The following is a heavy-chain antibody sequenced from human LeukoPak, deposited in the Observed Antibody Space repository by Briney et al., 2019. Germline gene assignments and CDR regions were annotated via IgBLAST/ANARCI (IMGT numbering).Heavy chain of an antibody. CDR2: ISYDGSNK. V-gene: IGHV3-30*04. Sequence: GRSLRLSCAASGFTFSSYAMHWVRQAPGKGLEWVAVISYDGSNKYYADSVKGRFTISRDNSKNTLYLQMNSLRAEDTAVYYCARAWGTMMETGAFDIWGQGAMVTVSS. J-gene: IGHJ3*02. D-gene: IGHD3-22*01. CDR1: GFTFSSYA. CDR3: ARAWGTMMETGAFDI.